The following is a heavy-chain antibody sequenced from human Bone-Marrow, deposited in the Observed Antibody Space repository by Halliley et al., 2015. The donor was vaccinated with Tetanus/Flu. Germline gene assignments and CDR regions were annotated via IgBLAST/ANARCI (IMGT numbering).Heavy chain of an antibody. V-gene: IGHV1-2*02. Sequence: QVQLVQSGAEAKRPGASVKVSCKASGDTFSGYYVHWVRQAPGQGLDWMAWINTYSGGTNFAEKFQGRVTMTWDKSTSTVYMEVTTLRSDDTAVYYCARGGGTYGGNYYAMDVWGQGTTVTVSS. CDR1: GDTFSGYY. D-gene: IGHD2-15*01. CDR3: ARGGGTYGGNYYAMDV. J-gene: IGHJ6*02. CDR2: INTYSGGT.